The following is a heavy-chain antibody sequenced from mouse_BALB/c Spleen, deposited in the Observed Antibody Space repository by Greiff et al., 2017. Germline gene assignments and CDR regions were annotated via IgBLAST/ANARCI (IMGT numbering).Heavy chain of an antibody. Sequence: EVKVVESGGGLVQPGGSLRLSCATSGFTFTDYYMSWVRQPPGKALEWLGFIRNKANGYTTEYSASVKGRFTISRDNSQSILYLQMNTLRAEDSATYYCARNDYEAMDYWGQGTSVTVSS. CDR1: GFTFTDYY. CDR2: IRNKANGYTT. V-gene: IGHV7-3*02. CDR3: ARNDYEAMDY. J-gene: IGHJ4*01.